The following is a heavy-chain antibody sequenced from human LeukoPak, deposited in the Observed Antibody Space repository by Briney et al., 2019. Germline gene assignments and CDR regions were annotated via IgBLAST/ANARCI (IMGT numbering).Heavy chain of an antibody. CDR1: GGTFSSYG. D-gene: IGHD1-1*01. CDR3: ARIVYNWNAAGVFDY. Sequence: ASVKVSCKASGGTFSSYGISWVRQAPGQGLEWMGWISAYNSNTNYAQKLQGRVTMTTDTSTSTAYMELRSLRSDDTAVYYCARIVYNWNAAGVFDYWGQGTLVTVSS. CDR2: ISAYNSNT. J-gene: IGHJ4*02. V-gene: IGHV1-18*01.